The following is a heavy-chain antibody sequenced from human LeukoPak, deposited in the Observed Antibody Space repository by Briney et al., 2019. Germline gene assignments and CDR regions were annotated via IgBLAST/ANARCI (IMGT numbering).Heavy chain of an antibody. CDR1: GFTFSSYA. CDR2: ISGGGGST. D-gene: IGHD6-19*01. V-gene: IGHV3-23*01. CDR3: AKTHSSCCSSFDY. J-gene: IGHJ4*02. Sequence: GGTLRLSCAASGFTFSSYAMSWVRQAPGKGLEWVSAISGGGGSTYYADSVKGRFTISRDNSKNTLYLQMNSLRAEDPAVYYCAKTHSSCCSSFDYWGQGTLVTVSS.